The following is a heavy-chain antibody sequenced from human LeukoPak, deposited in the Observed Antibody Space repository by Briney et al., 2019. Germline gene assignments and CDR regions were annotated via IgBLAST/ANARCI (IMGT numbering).Heavy chain of an antibody. J-gene: IGHJ5*02. Sequence: AASVKVSCKASGGTFSSYAISWVRQAPGQGREWMGGIIPIFGTANYAQKFQGRVTITADESTSTAYMELSSLRSEDTAVYYCAQGRYYGSGSYLWGQGTLVTVSS. V-gene: IGHV1-69*13. CDR2: IIPIFGTA. CDR1: GGTFSSYA. CDR3: AQGRYYGSGSYL. D-gene: IGHD3-10*01.